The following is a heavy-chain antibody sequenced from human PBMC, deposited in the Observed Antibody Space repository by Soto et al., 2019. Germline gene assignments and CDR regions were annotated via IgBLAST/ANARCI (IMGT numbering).Heavy chain of an antibody. CDR2: INPNSGGT. Sequence: ASVKVSCKASGYTFTGYYMHWVRQAPGQGLEWMGWINPNSGGTNYAQKFQGRVTMTRDTSISTAYMELSRLRSDDTAVYYCARDLLSSLYSYGFSYYYGMDVWGQGTTVTVSS. J-gene: IGHJ6*02. CDR3: ARDLLSSLYSYGFSYYYGMDV. D-gene: IGHD5-18*01. V-gene: IGHV1-2*02. CDR1: GYTFTGYY.